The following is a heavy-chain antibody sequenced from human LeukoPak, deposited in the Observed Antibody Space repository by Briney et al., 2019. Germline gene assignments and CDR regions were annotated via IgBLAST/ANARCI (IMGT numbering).Heavy chain of an antibody. CDR1: GFTLSSHS. CDR3: AREDTAMVFVDY. Sequence: PGGSLRLSCAGSGFTLSSHSMNWVRQAPGKGLEWVSSISSSSSYIYYADSVKGRFTISRDNARNSLYLQMNSLRAEDTAVYYCAREDTAMVFVDYWGQGTLVTVSS. J-gene: IGHJ4*02. D-gene: IGHD5-18*01. CDR2: ISSSSSYI. V-gene: IGHV3-21*01.